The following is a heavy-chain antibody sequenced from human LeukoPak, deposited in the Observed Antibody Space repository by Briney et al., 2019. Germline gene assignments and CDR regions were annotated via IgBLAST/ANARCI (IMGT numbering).Heavy chain of an antibody. V-gene: IGHV3-53*01. Sequence: GGSLRLSCAASGFTVSSNYMSWVRQAPGKGLEWVSVIYSGDSTYYADSVKGRFTISRDNSKNTLYLQMNSLRAEDTAVYYCARGDCSSTSCYIFDPWGQGTLVTVSS. CDR3: ARGDCSSTSCYIFDP. CDR1: GFTVSSNY. D-gene: IGHD2-2*02. CDR2: IYSGDST. J-gene: IGHJ5*02.